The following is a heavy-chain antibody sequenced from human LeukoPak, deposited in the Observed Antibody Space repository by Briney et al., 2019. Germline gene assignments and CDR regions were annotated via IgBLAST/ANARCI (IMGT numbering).Heavy chain of an antibody. CDR1: GGSFSGYY. CDR3: ARGLSWHWFDP. D-gene: IGHD6-13*01. V-gene: IGHV4-34*01. CDR2: INHSGST. Sequence: SETLSLTCAVYGGSFSGYYWSWIRQPPGKGLEWIGEINHSGSTNYNPSLKSRVTISVDTSKNQFSLKLSSVTAADTAVYYSARGLSWHWFDPWGQGTLVTVSS. J-gene: IGHJ5*02.